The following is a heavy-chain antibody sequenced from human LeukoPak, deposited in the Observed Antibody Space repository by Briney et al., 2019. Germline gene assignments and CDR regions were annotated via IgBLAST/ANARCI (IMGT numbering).Heavy chain of an antibody. Sequence: PSETLSLTCTVAGGSLSSYCWRWIRQPPGKGREWSGYIYTSGSTNYNPSLKTRVTISPYTSKNQLSLKLSSVTAADPAVYYCARLGSSSWYVYYYYYIDVWGKGTTVTVSS. V-gene: IGHV4-4*08. CDR2: IYTSGST. CDR3: ARLGSSSWYVYYYYYIDV. CDR1: GGSLSSYC. D-gene: IGHD6-13*01. J-gene: IGHJ6*03.